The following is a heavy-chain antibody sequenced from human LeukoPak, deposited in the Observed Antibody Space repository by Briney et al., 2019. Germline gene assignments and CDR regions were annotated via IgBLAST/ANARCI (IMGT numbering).Heavy chain of an antibody. CDR3: VRESIGFDY. D-gene: IGHD2-15*01. CDR1: GFNSSTYN. J-gene: IGHJ4*02. Sequence: GGSLRLSCAASGFNSSTYNVNWVRQAPGKGLDWVSYISSSSHTRYYADSVKGRFTISRDNAKDSLYLQMNSLRAEDTAVYYCVRESIGFDYWGQGTLVTVSS. V-gene: IGHV3-48*04. CDR2: ISSSSHTR.